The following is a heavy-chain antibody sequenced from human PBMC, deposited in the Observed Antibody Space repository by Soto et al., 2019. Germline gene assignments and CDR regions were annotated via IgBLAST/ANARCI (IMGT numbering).Heavy chain of an antibody. CDR1: GYTFTSNY. J-gene: IGHJ5*02. CDR3: VRETSLTTDWFDP. Sequence: RASVKVSCKASGYTFTSNYIDWVRQAPGQGLEWMGIINPTDGSTRYAQKFQGRLTMTRDTSTSTVYMELRSLRSEDTAVYYCVRETSLTTDWFDPWGQGTLVTVSS. V-gene: IGHV1-46*01. D-gene: IGHD4-4*01. CDR2: INPTDGST.